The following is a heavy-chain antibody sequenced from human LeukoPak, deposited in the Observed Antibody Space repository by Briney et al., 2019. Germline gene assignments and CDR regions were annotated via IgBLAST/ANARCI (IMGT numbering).Heavy chain of an antibody. D-gene: IGHD6-13*01. J-gene: IGHJ4*02. Sequence: PSETLSLTCTVSGGSISSYYWSWIRQPPGKGLEWIGYIYYSGSTNYNPSLKSRVTISVDTSKNQFSLKLSSVTAADTAVYYCARVKKGILDYWGQGTLVTVSS. V-gene: IGHV4-59*01. CDR3: ARVKKGILDY. CDR2: IYYSGST. CDR1: GGSISSYY.